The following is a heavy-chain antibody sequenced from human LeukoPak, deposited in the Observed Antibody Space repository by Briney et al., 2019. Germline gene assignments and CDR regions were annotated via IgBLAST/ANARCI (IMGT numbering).Heavy chain of an antibody. CDR3: SRITTNGYFEY. Sequence: GGSLRLSCSASGFTFSSFWMGWVRQAPGKGLEWVASIRWDDERHHVNSVTGRFSVSRDNAKNSLYLQMNSLRAEDTAVYFCSRITTNGYFEYWGQGALVTVSS. V-gene: IGHV3-7*01. D-gene: IGHD1-1*01. J-gene: IGHJ4*02. CDR2: IRWDDER. CDR1: GFTFSSFW.